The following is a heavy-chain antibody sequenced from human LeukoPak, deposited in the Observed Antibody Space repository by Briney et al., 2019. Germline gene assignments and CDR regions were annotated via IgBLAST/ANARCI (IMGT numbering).Heavy chain of an antibody. CDR1: VYTFTSYG. J-gene: IGHJ4*02. V-gene: IGHV1-18*01. D-gene: IGHD5-12*01. CDR2: ISAYNGNT. Sequence: ASVKVSCKASVYTFTSYGISSVRQAPGQGLEWMGWISAYNGNTNYAQKLQGRVTMTTDTSTSTAYMELRSLRSDDTAVYYCARADLLPPGYSGYDWGDYWGQGTLVTVSS. CDR3: ARADLLPPGYSGYDWGDY.